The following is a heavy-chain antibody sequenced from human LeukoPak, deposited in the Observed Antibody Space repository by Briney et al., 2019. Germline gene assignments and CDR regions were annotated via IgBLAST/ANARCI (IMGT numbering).Heavy chain of an antibody. J-gene: IGHJ5*02. CDR2: IYYSGST. Sequence: PSETLSLTCTVSGGSISSHYWSWIRQPPGKGLEWIGYIYYSGSTNYNPSLKSRVTISVDTSKNQFSLKLSSVTAADTAVYYCARADSSRGFDPWGRGTLVTVSS. D-gene: IGHD3-22*01. V-gene: IGHV4-59*11. CDR3: ARADSSRGFDP. CDR1: GGSISSHY.